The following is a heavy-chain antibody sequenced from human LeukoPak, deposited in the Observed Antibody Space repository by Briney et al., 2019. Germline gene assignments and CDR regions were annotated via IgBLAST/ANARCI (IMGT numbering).Heavy chain of an antibody. CDR2: IKKEGNEK. V-gene: IGHV3-7*01. CDR1: GSTFSRYW. Sequence: GGSLRLSCAASGSTFSRYWMSWVRQTPGEGLEWVAKIKKEGNEKYYVDSVRGRFAISRDNAKNSLYLQSNSLRAEDTAVYYCASQHCSSTTCYTDAFDIWGQGTMVTVSS. CDR3: ASQHCSSTTCYTDAFDI. D-gene: IGHD2-2*02. J-gene: IGHJ3*02.